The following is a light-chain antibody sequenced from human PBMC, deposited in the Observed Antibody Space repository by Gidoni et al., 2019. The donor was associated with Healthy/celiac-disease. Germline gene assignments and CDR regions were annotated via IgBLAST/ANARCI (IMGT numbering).Light chain of an antibody. CDR2: DAS. Sequence: DIQMTQSLSSLSASVGDRVTITCQASQDISHYLNWYQQKPGKAPKLQIYDASNLETGVPSRFSGSGSGTDFTFTISSLQPEDIATYYCQQYDNQYTFGQGTKLEIK. V-gene: IGKV1-33*01. CDR1: QDISHY. J-gene: IGKJ2*01. CDR3: QQYDNQYT.